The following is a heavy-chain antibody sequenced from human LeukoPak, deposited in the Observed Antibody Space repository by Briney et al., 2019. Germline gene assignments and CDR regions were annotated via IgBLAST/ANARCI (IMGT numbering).Heavy chain of an antibody. Sequence: KPGGSLRLSCSASGFTFSDHYMSWIRQAPGKGLEWVSYIRSSSGSQTDYADSVKGRFTISRDNAKNSLYLQMNSLRAEDTAVYYCARDRRPSSYIGMDVWGQGTTVTVSS. D-gene: IGHD5-12*01. CDR2: IRSSSGSQT. CDR3: ARDRRPSSYIGMDV. J-gene: IGHJ6*02. V-gene: IGHV3-11*05. CDR1: GFTFSDHY.